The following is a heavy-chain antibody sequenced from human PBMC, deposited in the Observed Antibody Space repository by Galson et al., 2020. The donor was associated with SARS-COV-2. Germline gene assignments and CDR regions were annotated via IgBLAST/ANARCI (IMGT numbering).Heavy chain of an antibody. D-gene: IGHD6-19*01. Sequence: SQTLSLTCAISGDTVSSNSAAWNWIRQSPSRGLEWLGRTYYRSKWYNDYAESVKSRITFNPDTSKNQFSLHLNSVTPEDTAVYYCASSPGKTVARTMDVWGQGTSVTVSS. V-gene: IGHV6-1*01. CDR2: TYYRSKWYN. CDR3: ASSPGKTVARTMDV. CDR1: GDTVSSNSAA. J-gene: IGHJ6*02.